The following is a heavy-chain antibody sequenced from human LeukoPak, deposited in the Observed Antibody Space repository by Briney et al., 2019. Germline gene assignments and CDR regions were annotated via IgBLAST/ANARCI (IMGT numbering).Heavy chain of an antibody. CDR2: IWYDGSNK. V-gene: IGHV3-30*02. CDR3: AKDRAAAGPENGMDV. D-gene: IGHD6-13*01. Sequence: PGGSLRLSCAASGFTFSSYGMHWVRQAPGKGLEWVAVIWYDGSNKYYADSVKGRFTISGDNSKNTLYLQMNSLRAEDTAVYYCAKDRAAAGPENGMDVWGQGTTVTVSS. J-gene: IGHJ6*02. CDR1: GFTFSSYG.